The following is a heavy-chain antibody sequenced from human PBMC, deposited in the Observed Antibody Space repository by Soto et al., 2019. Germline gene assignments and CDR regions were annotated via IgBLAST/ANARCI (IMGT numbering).Heavy chain of an antibody. V-gene: IGHV1-8*01. Sequence: ASVKVSCKASGYTFTSYDINWVRQATGQGLEWMGWMNPNSGNTGYAQKFQGRVTMTRNTSISTAYLQWSSLKASDTAMYYCARLTPHLVPAGIDYYYDMDVWGQGTTVTVSS. J-gene: IGHJ6*02. CDR2: MNPNSGNT. CDR3: ARLTPHLVPAGIDYYYDMDV. CDR1: GYTFTSYD. D-gene: IGHD2-2*01.